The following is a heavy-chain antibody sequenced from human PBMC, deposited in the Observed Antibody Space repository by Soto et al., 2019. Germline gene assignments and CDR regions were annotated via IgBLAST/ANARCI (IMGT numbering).Heavy chain of an antibody. CDR1: GGTFSSYA. D-gene: IGHD6-13*01. Sequence: SVKVSCKASGGTFSSYAISWVRQAPGQGLEWMGGIIPIFGTANYAQKFRGRVTITRDTSTSTAYMELSSLRSDDTAVYYCVRDLAAADYWGQGTLVTVSA. CDR3: VRDLAAADY. CDR2: IIPIFGTA. J-gene: IGHJ4*02. V-gene: IGHV1-69*05.